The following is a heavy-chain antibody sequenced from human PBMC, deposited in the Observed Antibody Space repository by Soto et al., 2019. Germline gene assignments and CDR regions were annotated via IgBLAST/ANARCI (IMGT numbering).Heavy chain of an antibody. D-gene: IGHD3-10*01. CDR2: IYSSGST. CDR3: ARTVWVGIATSYCYYMDV. J-gene: IGHJ6*03. V-gene: IGHV4-59*01. CDR1: GDSITSYY. Sequence: SETLSLTCIVSGDSITSYYWSWIRQPPGKGPEWIGYIYSSGSTNYNPSLKSRVTMSVDTSKNQFSLKLSSVTAADTAVYYCARTVWVGIATSYCYYMDVWGKGTTVTVSS.